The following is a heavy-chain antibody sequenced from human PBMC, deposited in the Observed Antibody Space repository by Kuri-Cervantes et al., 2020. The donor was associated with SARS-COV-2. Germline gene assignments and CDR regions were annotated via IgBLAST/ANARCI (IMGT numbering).Heavy chain of an antibody. J-gene: IGHJ6*02. V-gene: IGHV3-30-3*01. D-gene: IGHD6-19*01. CDR1: GFTFSSYA. Sequence: GGSLRLSCAASGFTFSSYAMHWVRQAPGKGLEWVAVISYDGSNKYYADSVKGRFTISRDNSKNTLYLQMNSLRAEDTAVYYCARDIAPGYSSGWVYYYYGMDVWGQGTTVTVSS. CDR2: ISYDGSNK. CDR3: ARDIAPGYSSGWVYYYYGMDV.